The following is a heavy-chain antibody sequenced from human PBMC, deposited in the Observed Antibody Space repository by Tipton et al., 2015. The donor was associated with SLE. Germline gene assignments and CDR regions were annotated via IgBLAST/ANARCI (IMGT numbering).Heavy chain of an antibody. V-gene: IGHV3-64*01. CDR2: INSGGTYT. Sequence: SLRLSCAASGFSFNSYPMHWVRQAPGKGLEYVSAINSGGTYTHYGNSVKGRFTISRDNSRNTLHLQMGSLGVEDMAVYYCATGVGAAYGFDCWGQGTLVTVSS. CDR3: ATGVGAAYGFDC. D-gene: IGHD1-26*01. CDR1: GFSFNSYP. J-gene: IGHJ4*02.